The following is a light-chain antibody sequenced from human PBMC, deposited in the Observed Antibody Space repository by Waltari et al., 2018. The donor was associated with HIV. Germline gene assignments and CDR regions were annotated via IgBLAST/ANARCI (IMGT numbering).Light chain of an antibody. Sequence: QAVVTQEPSVTVSPGGTVTLTCGSSTGPVTSRHYPYWFQQEPGKAPTTLIYDEAPKLPWTPVRFSGSLLGGKAALTLSGAQPADEADYYCLLSYDGVWVFGGGTKLTVL. CDR2: DEA. CDR3: LLSYDGVWV. J-gene: IGLJ3*02. V-gene: IGLV7-46*01. CDR1: TGPVTSRHY.